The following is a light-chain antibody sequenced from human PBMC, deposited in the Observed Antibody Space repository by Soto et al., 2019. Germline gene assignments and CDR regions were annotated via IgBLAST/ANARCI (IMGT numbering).Light chain of an antibody. Sequence: EIVLTQSPGSRSLARGERATRSCSASQGVSSSYLAWYQQKPGQPPRLLIYAASSRATGIPKRFSGSGAGTDFPFTISRLEPEDFAVYYCQQYGSSPRTFGQGTRVDIK. CDR2: AAS. CDR1: QGVSSSY. CDR3: QQYGSSPRT. V-gene: IGKV3-20*01. J-gene: IGKJ1*01.